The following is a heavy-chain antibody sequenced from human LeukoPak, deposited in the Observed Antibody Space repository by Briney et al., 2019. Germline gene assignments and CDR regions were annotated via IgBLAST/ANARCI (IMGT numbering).Heavy chain of an antibody. J-gene: IGHJ3*02. V-gene: IGHV1-2*02. CDR2: INPNSGGT. CDR3: AADPLMRLRKNDAFDI. D-gene: IGHD3-16*01. CDR1: GYTFTGYY. Sequence: ASVKVSCKASGYTFTGYYMHWVRQAPGQGLEWMGWINPNSGGTNYAQKFQGRVTMTRDTSIRTAYMELSRLRSDDTAVYYCAADPLMRLRKNDAFDIWGQGTMVTVSS.